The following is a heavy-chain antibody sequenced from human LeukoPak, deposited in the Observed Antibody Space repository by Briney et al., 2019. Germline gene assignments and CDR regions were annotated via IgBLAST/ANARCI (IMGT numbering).Heavy chain of an antibody. Sequence: SVKVSCKASGGTFSSYAISWLRQAPGQGLEWMGGIIPIFGTANYAQKFQGRVTITTDESTSTAYMELSSLRSEDTAVYYCARGSAAIGYYYYYMDVWGKGTTVTVSS. D-gene: IGHD2-2*02. CDR2: IIPIFGTA. V-gene: IGHV1-69*05. CDR3: ARGSAAIGYYYYYMDV. J-gene: IGHJ6*03. CDR1: GGTFSSYA.